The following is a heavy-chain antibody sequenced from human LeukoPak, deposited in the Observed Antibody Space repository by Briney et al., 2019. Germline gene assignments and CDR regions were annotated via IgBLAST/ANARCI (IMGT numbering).Heavy chain of an antibody. D-gene: IGHD6-6*01. CDR1: GFTFNSHA. Sequence: GGSLRLSCAASGFTFNSHAMNWVRQAPGKGLEWVSAISGSDGSPYYADSVKGRFTISRDNSKNTLYLQMNSLRAEDTAVYHCAKGKGYSSSSSDHWGQGTLVTVSS. J-gene: IGHJ5*02. V-gene: IGHV3-23*01. CDR2: ISGSDGSP. CDR3: AKGKGYSSSSSDH.